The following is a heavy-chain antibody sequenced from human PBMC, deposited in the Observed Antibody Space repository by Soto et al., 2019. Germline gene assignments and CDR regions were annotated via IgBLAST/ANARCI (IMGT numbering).Heavy chain of an antibody. D-gene: IGHD6-13*01. J-gene: IGHJ4*02. V-gene: IGHV3-48*02. CDR1: GFTFSSYS. Sequence: EVHLVESGGGLVQPGGSLRLSCAASGFTFSSYSLNWVRQAPGKGLERVSYITSSGTTVYYADSVRGRFTISRDNAAHSLYLQMNSLRDDDAAVYYCARGSSNGAYYFDFWGQGTLVTVSS. CDR2: ITSSGTTV. CDR3: ARGSSNGAYYFDF.